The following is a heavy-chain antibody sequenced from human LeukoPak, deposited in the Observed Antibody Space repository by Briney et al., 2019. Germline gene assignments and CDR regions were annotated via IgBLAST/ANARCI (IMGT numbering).Heavy chain of an antibody. Sequence: GGSLRLSCTLWIHLQQGFRALGVRQAPGKRLEWVSSISRSSSYIYYADSVKGRFTISRDNANTAMKLQMNSFRAEDMAVKECPRSVMMTNGRVIGPRDIWGQGTMVTVSS. CDR1: IHLQQGFR. CDR2: ISRSSSYI. V-gene: IGHV3-21*01. D-gene: IGHD3-16*02. CDR3: PRSVMMTNGRVIGPRDI. J-gene: IGHJ3*02.